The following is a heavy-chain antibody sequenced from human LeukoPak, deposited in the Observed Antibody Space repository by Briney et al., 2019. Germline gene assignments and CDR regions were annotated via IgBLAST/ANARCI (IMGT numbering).Heavy chain of an antibody. V-gene: IGHV4-34*09. Sequence: SETLSLTCAVYGGSFSGYYWSWIRQPPGKGLEWIGEINHSGSTHYNPSLKSRVTISTDTSKNQFSLKLTSVTAADTAMYYCARGHWYFDLWGRGTLVTVSS. CDR3: ARGHWYFDL. CDR2: INHSGST. CDR1: GGSFSGYY. J-gene: IGHJ2*01.